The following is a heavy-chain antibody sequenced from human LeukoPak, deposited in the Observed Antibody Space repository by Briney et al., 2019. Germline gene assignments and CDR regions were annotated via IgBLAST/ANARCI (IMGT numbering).Heavy chain of an antibody. Sequence: ASVKVSCKASGYTFTSYDINWVRQATGQGLEWMGWMNPNSGNTGYAQKFQGRVTMTRNTSISTAYMELSSLRSEDTAVYYCARDLDYDILTQGYWGQGTLVTVSS. D-gene: IGHD3-9*01. V-gene: IGHV1-8*01. CDR1: GYTFTSYD. CDR2: MNPNSGNT. J-gene: IGHJ4*02. CDR3: ARDLDYDILTQGY.